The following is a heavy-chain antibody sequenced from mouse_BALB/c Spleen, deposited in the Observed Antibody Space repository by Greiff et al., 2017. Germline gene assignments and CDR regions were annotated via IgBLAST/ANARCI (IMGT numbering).Heavy chain of an antibody. CDR1: GDSITSGY. Sequence: EVQLQESGPSLVKPSQTLSLTCSVTGDSITSGYWNWIRKFPGNKLEYMGYISYSGSTYYNPSLKSRISITRDTSKNQYYLQLNSVTTEDTATYYCARFYGYALYAMDYWGQGTSGTVAS. CDR3: ARFYGYALYAMDY. J-gene: IGHJ4*01. CDR2: ISYSGST. D-gene: IGHD2-2*01. V-gene: IGHV3-8*02.